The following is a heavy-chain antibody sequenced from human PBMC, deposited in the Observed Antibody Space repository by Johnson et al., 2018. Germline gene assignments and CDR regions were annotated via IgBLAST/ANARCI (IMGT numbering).Heavy chain of an antibody. CDR3: ARPLITIFGLAPGKVHYYDGMDV. Sequence: QVQLQQWGAGLLKPSETLSPTCAVYGGSFSGYYWSWIRQPPGKGLEWIGEINHSGSTNYNPSLKSRVTIPVDTPKNPFSLKLSSVTAADTAVYYCARPLITIFGLAPGKVHYYDGMDVWGQGTTVTVSS. CDR1: GGSFSGYY. CDR2: INHSGST. D-gene: IGHD3-9*01. V-gene: IGHV4-34*01. J-gene: IGHJ6*02.